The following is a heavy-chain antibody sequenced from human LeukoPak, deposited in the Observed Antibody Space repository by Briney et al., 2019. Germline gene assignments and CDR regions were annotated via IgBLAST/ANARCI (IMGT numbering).Heavy chain of an antibody. J-gene: IGHJ3*02. CDR3: ARAIRPHDAFDI. Sequence: ASVKVSCKASGYTFTDYYMHWVRQAPGQGLEWMGWINPNSGGTNYAQKFQGRVTMTRDTSISTAYMELSRLRSDDTAVYYCARAIRPHDAFDIWGQGTMVTVSS. V-gene: IGHV1-2*02. CDR2: INPNSGGT. CDR1: GYTFTDYY.